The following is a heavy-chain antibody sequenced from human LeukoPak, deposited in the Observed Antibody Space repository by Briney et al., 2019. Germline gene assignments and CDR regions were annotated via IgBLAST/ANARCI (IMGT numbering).Heavy chain of an antibody. J-gene: IGHJ4*02. Sequence: GGSLRLSCAASGFTFSNAWMSWVRQAPGKGLERVANIKLDGSQKYYVDSVKGRFTVSRDNAKNALYLQLTSLRAEDTAVYYCARATTVDYWGQGTLVTVAS. CDR2: IKLDGSQK. D-gene: IGHD4-17*01. V-gene: IGHV3-7*04. CDR3: ARATTVDY. CDR1: GFTFSNAW.